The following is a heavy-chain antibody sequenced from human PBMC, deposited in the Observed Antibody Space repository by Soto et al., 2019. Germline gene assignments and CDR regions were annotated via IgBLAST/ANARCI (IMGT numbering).Heavy chain of an antibody. CDR1: GFTFSSYS. D-gene: IGHD1-26*01. CDR2: ISSSSSYI. CDR3: ARDGRGLVGAIDC. V-gene: IGHV3-21*01. Sequence: EVQLVESGGGLVKPGGSLRLSCAASGFTFSSYSMNWVRHAPGKGLEWISSISSSSSYIYYADSVKDRFTIARDNAKNSLYLQMNSLRDEYTAVYYCARDGRGLVGAIDCWGQGTLVTVSS. J-gene: IGHJ4*02.